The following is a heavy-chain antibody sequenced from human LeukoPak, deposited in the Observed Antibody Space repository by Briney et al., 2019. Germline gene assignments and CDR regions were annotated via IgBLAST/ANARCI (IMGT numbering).Heavy chain of an antibody. V-gene: IGHV4-61*01. D-gene: IGHD1-26*01. CDR1: GXSVSIGTYY. CDR2: IYYSGST. CDR3: ARDRSGGYYGSYWYFDL. Sequence: PSETLSLTCTVSGXSVSIGTYYWSWIRQPPGKGLEWIGYIYYSGSTNYNPSLKSRVTISVDTSKNQFSLKLSSVTAADTAVYYCARDRSGGYYGSYWYFDLWGRGTLVTVSS. J-gene: IGHJ2*01.